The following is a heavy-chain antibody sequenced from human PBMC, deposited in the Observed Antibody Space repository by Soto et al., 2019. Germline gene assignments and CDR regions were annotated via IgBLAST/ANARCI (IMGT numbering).Heavy chain of an antibody. J-gene: IGHJ4*02. CDR1: GFTFSSYW. D-gene: IGHD4-17*01. CDR2: INSDGSST. V-gene: IGHV3-74*01. Sequence: VQLVESGGGLVQPGGSLRLSCAASGFTFSSYWMHWVRQAPGKGLVWVSRINSDGSSTSYADSVKGRFTISRDNAKNTLYLQMNSLRAEDTAVYYCARDPSEDYGDYESDYWGQGTLVTVSS. CDR3: ARDPSEDYGDYESDY.